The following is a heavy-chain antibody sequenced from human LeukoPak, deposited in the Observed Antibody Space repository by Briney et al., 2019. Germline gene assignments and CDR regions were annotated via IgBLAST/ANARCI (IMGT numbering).Heavy chain of an antibody. CDR1: GYTFTSYG. Sequence: GASVKVSCKASGYTFTSYGISWVRQAPGQGLEWMGWISAYNGNTNYAQKLQGRVTMTTDTSTSTAYMELRSLRSDDTAVYYCARERGGYDSSGEIRDYWGQGTLVTVSS. J-gene: IGHJ4*02. CDR3: ARERGGYDSSGEIRDY. V-gene: IGHV1-18*01. CDR2: ISAYNGNT. D-gene: IGHD3-22*01.